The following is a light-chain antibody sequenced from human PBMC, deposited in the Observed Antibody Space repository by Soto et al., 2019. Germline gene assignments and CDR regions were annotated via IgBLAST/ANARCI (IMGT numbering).Light chain of an antibody. J-gene: IGLJ1*01. CDR3: RSYTISNSFV. CDR2: EVS. Sequence: QSALAQPASVSGSPGQSITISCTGTSSDVGGYDYVSWYQQHPGKAPKLIIYEVSNRPSRVSNRFSGSKSGNTASLTISGLQAEDEAAYYCRSYTISNSFVFGTGTKDTVL. CDR1: SSDVGGYDY. V-gene: IGLV2-14*01.